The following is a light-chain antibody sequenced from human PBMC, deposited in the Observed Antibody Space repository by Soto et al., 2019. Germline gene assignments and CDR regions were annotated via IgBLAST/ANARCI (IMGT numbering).Light chain of an antibody. Sequence: EIVLTQSPATLSLSPGERATLSYRASQSVSSYLAWYQQKPGQAPRLLIYDASNRATGIPARFSGSGSGTDFTLTISSLEPEDFAVYYCQQRSNWPPAFGVGTKVQIK. J-gene: IGKJ4*01. CDR3: QQRSNWPPA. CDR1: QSVSSY. CDR2: DAS. V-gene: IGKV3-11*01.